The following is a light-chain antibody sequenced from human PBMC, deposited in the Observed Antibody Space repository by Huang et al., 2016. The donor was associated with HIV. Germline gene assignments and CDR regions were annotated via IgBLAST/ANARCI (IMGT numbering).Light chain of an antibody. CDR2: DSS. Sequence: EVLLTQAPATLSLFPGERASLSCWASQDVTNYLAWYQQKPGQPPRLLIYDSSNRETGVPPRFSGSGSETDFTLTISSLEPGDSAVYYCQQRGSWPPTFGQGTRLEIK. CDR3: QQRGSWPPT. V-gene: IGKV3-11*01. CDR1: QDVTNY. J-gene: IGKJ5*01.